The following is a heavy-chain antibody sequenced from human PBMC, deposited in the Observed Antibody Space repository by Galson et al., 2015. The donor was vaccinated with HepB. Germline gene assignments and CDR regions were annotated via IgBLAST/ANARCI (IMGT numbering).Heavy chain of an antibody. Sequence: SLRLSCAASGFTFSSYAMSWVRQAPGKGLEWVSAISGSGGSTYYADSVKGRFTISRDNSKNTLYLQMNSLRAEDTAVYYCAKGLWSGELLSSFDYWGQGTLVTVSS. CDR1: GFTFSSYA. J-gene: IGHJ4*02. V-gene: IGHV3-23*01. CDR2: ISGSGGST. D-gene: IGHD3-10*01. CDR3: AKGLWSGELLSSFDY.